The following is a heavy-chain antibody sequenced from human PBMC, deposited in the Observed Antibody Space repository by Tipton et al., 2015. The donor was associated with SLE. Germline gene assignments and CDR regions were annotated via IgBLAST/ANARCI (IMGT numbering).Heavy chain of an antibody. CDR3: ARVVYSFSDAFDI. Sequence: TLSLTCTVSGGSISGYSWNWIRQPPGKGLEWIGNIYDSGSSNYNPSLKSRVTISVDASKNQFSLRLTSLTAADTAVYYCARVVYSFSDAFDIWGQGTLVTVSS. CDR2: IYDSGSS. CDR1: GGSISGYS. J-gene: IGHJ3*02. V-gene: IGHV4-59*01. D-gene: IGHD6-13*01.